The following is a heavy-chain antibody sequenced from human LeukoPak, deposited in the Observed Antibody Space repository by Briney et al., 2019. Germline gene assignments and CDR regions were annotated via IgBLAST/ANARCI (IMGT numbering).Heavy chain of an antibody. J-gene: IGHJ6*02. V-gene: IGHV3-9*01. CDR2: ISWNSGSI. Sequence: GGSLRLSCAGSGFIFNNYATHWVRQPPGKGLEWVSGISWNSGSIDYADSVKGRFTISRDNAKNSLYLQMNSLRAEDTAVYYCARGGYSSSWYRPLNYYYYYGMDVWGQGTTVTVSS. CDR1: GFIFNNYA. D-gene: IGHD6-13*01. CDR3: ARGGYSSSWYRPLNYYYYYGMDV.